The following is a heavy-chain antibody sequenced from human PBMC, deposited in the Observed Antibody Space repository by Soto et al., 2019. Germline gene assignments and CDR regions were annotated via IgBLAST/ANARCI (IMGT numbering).Heavy chain of an antibody. Sequence: GGSLRLSCAASGFTFSSYGMHWVRQAPGKGLEWVAVIWYDGSNKYYADSVKGRFTISRDNSKNTLYLQMNSLRAEDTAVYYCARVEGWLQSLAFDYWGQGTLVTVSS. CDR1: GFTFSSYG. CDR2: IWYDGSNK. V-gene: IGHV3-33*01. J-gene: IGHJ4*02. CDR3: ARVEGWLQSLAFDY. D-gene: IGHD5-12*01.